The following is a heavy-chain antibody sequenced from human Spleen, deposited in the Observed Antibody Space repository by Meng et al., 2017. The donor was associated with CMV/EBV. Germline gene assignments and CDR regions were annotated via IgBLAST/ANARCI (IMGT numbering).Heavy chain of an antibody. Sequence: GGSLRLSCAASDFTVSSNYMTWVRQAPGKGLEWVSVIYSGGSTYYADSVKGRFTISRDNSKNTLYLQMGSLRAEDMAVYYCARRYSSSWSRMDVWGQGTTVTVSS. CDR2: IYSGGST. CDR1: DFTVSSNY. D-gene: IGHD6-13*01. J-gene: IGHJ6*02. CDR3: ARRYSSSWSRMDV. V-gene: IGHV3-66*02.